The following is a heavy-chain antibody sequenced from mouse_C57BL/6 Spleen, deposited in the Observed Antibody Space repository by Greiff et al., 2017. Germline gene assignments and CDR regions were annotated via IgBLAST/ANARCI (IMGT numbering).Heavy chain of an antibody. CDR1: GYTFTDYY. J-gene: IGHJ2*01. Sequence: EVQLQQSGPELVKPGASVKISCKASGYTFTDYYMNWVKQSHGKSLEWIGDINPNNGGTSYNQKFKGKATLTVEKSSSTAYMQLSSLTSEDSAVYYCARWGVFDYWGQGTTLTVSS. V-gene: IGHV1-26*01. CDR2: INPNNGGT. CDR3: ARWGVFDY.